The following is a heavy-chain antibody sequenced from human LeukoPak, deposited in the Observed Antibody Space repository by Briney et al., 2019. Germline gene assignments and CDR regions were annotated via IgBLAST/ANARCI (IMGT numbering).Heavy chain of an antibody. CDR1: GYSFTGYY. J-gene: IGHJ4*02. CDR3: ARGLLMYSSGWAAGY. D-gene: IGHD6-19*01. Sequence: TSVKVSCKASGYSFTGYYMHWVRQAPGQGLEWMGRTNPNSGGTNYARKFQGRVTMTRDTSISTDYMELSGLRSEDTAVYYCARGLLMYSSGWAAGYWGQGTLVTVSS. V-gene: IGHV1-2*06. CDR2: TNPNSGGT.